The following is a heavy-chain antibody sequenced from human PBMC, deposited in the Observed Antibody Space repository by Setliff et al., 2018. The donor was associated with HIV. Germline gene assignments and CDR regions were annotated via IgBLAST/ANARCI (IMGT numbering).Heavy chain of an antibody. J-gene: IGHJ5*02. CDR3: ARSIHGGGSEPFDT. Sequence: SETLSLTCAVSGGTFSLHYYTWIRQSPLRGLEWIGEINHSGGTRYNPSLEDRVTMSVDTSNNQFSLSLRSVTAADTAIYYCARSIHGGGSEPFDTWGQGILVTVSS. V-gene: IGHV4-34*01. D-gene: IGHD3-10*01. CDR1: GGTFSLHY. CDR2: INHSGGT.